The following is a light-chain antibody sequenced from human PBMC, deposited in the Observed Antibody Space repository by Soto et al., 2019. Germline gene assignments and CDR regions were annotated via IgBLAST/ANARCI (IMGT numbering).Light chain of an antibody. V-gene: IGKV1-5*01. J-gene: IGKJ1*01. CDR3: QQYDSYSEA. Sequence: EIQMTQSPSTLSGSVGERVTITCRASQSVNSRLAWYQQKPGQAPELLIHGASTFTTGIPDRFSGSGSGTEFTLTISRLQPDDFATYYCQQYDSYSEAFGQGTQVDIK. CDR1: QSVNSR. CDR2: GAS.